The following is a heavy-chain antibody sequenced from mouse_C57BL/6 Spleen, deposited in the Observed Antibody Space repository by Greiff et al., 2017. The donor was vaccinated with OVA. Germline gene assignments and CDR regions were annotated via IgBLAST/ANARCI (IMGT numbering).Heavy chain of an antibody. J-gene: IGHJ2*01. CDR1: GYTFTSYW. CDR2: IHPNSGST. Sequence: QVQLQQPGAELVKPGASVKLSCKASGYTFTSYWMHWVKQRPGQGLEWIGMIHPNSGSTNYNEKLKSKATLTVDKSSSTAYMQLSSLTSEDSAVYYCARSKSYSNFDYWGQGTTLTVSS. V-gene: IGHV1-64*01. D-gene: IGHD2-5*01. CDR3: ARSKSYSNFDY.